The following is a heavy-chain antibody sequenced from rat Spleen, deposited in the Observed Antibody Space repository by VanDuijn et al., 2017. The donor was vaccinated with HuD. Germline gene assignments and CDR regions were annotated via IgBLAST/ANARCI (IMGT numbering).Heavy chain of an antibody. V-gene: IGHV2-43*01. CDR2: IWTGTT. D-gene: IGHD3-8*01. CDR1: GFSLTNYH. CDR3: VRANRETYAHFDY. Sequence: QVQLKESGPGLVQPSQTLSLTCTVSGFSLTNYHVGWVRQSPGKGLEWMGVIWTGTTAYHSSFNSRLSVSRDISKSQVFLRMNSLQTEDTATYYCVRANRETYAHFDYWGQGVVVTVSS. J-gene: IGHJ2*01.